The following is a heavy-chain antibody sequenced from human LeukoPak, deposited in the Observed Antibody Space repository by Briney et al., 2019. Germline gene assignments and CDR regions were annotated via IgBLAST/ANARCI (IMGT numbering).Heavy chain of an antibody. CDR2: IPTSGST. CDR1: GGSISSFY. D-gene: IGHD4-17*01. J-gene: IGHJ4*02. CDR3: ARDHRSGMTTVSTGFDY. Sequence: SETLSLTCTVSGGSISSFYWSWIRQSAGKGLEWIGRIPTSGSTNYNPSLQSRLTMSLDTSKNQFSLKLTSVTAADTAVYYCARDHRSGMTTVSTGFDYWGQGTLVTVSS. V-gene: IGHV4-4*07.